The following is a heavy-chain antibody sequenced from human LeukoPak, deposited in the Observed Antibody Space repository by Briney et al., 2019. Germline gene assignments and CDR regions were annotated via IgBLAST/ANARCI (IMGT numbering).Heavy chain of an antibody. CDR3: AKDLGPAALKYYCDY. CDR2: ISLDGSDK. V-gene: IGHV3-30*18. CDR1: GFTFSNYG. Sequence: GGSLRLSCVASGFTFSNYGMHWVRQAPGKGLEWVAIISLDGSDKHYVDSVKGRFTVSRDNSKNTLYLQMNSLRAEDTAEYYCAKDLGPAALKYYCDYWGQGTLVTVSS. D-gene: IGHD2-2*01. J-gene: IGHJ4*02.